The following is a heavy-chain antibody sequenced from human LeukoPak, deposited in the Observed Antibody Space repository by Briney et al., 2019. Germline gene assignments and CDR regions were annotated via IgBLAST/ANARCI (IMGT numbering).Heavy chain of an antibody. D-gene: IGHD6-13*01. CDR1: GGTFSSYA. V-gene: IGHV1-69*05. Sequence: SVKVSCKASGGTFSSYAISWVRQAPGQGLEWMGGIIPIFGTANYAQKFQSRVTITTDESTSTAYMELSSLRSEDTAEYYCARDSVNLGIAAAGNDYWGQGTLVTVSS. J-gene: IGHJ4*02. CDR2: IIPIFGTA. CDR3: ARDSVNLGIAAAGNDY.